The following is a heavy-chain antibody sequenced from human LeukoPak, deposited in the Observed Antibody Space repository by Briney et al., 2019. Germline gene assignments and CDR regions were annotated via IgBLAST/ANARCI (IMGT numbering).Heavy chain of an antibody. V-gene: IGHV3-7*01. CDR2: IKQDGSEK. J-gene: IGHJ4*02. CDR3: ARDWSGYSGYDWDY. Sequence: GGSLRLSCAASGFTFSSYSMNWVRQAPGKGLEWVANIKQDGSEKYYVDSVKGRFTISRDNAKNSLYLQMNSLRAEDTAVYYCARDWSGYSGYDWDYWGQGTLVTVSS. CDR1: GFTFSSYS. D-gene: IGHD5-12*01.